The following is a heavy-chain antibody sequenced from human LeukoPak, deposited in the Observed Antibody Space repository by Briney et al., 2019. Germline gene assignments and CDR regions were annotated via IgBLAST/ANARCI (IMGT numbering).Heavy chain of an antibody. J-gene: IGHJ3*02. V-gene: IGHV4-30-2*01. CDR1: GGSISSGGYS. CDR2: IYHSGST. D-gene: IGHD1-26*01. CDR3: ARGQWETPGAFDI. Sequence: PSETLSLTCAVSGGSISSGGYSWSWIRQPPGKGLEWIGYIYHSGSTYYNPSLKSRVTMSVDRSKNQFSLKLSSVTAADTAVYYCARGQWETPGAFDIWDQGTMVTVSS.